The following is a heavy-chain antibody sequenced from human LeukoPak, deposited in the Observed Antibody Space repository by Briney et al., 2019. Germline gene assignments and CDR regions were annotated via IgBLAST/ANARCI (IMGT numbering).Heavy chain of an antibody. CDR2: ISYGGSNK. CDR1: GFTFSSYG. J-gene: IGHJ4*02. Sequence: GGSLRLSCASSGFTFSSYGMRWVREAPGKELEWVAVISYGGSNKYYADSVKGRFTISRDNSKNTLYLQMNSLRAEDTAVYYCAKSPGSTTRNTDYWGQGTLVTVSS. CDR3: AKSPGSTTRNTDY. D-gene: IGHD2-2*01. V-gene: IGHV3-30*18.